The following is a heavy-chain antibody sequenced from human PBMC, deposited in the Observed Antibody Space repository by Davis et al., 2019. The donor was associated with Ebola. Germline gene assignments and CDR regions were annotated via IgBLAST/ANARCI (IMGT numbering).Heavy chain of an antibody. V-gene: IGHV3-48*02. Sequence: GESLKISCAASGFTFSSYGMHWVRQAPGKGLEWVSYISSSSSTIYYADSVKGRFTISRDNAKNSLYLQMNSLRDEDTAVYYCARVFSDYWGQGTLVTVSS. CDR3: ARVFSDY. J-gene: IGHJ4*02. D-gene: IGHD2/OR15-2a*01. CDR2: ISSSSSTI. CDR1: GFTFSSYG.